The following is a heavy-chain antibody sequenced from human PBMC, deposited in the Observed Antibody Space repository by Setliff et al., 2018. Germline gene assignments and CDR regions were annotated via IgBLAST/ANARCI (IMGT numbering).Heavy chain of an antibody. D-gene: IGHD6-6*01. J-gene: IGHJ4*02. CDR2: INHSGST. V-gene: IGHV4-34*01. CDR3: ARGRNVAIRLLDS. Sequence: KTSETLSLTCAASGGTFTYYYWTWIRQPPGKGLEWIGEINHSGSTNYNPSLKSRVTMSIDTSKNQFSLNLRYVAAADTAVYYCARGRNVAIRLLDSWGQGNLGTVS. CDR1: GGTFTYYY.